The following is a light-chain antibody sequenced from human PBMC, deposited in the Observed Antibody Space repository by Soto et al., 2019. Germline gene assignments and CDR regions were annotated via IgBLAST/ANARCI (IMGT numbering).Light chain of an antibody. J-gene: IGKJ1*01. V-gene: IGKV1-5*03. CDR3: QHYNSYPEA. Sequence: EIQNPQSGSALSGAGGASSVVAGSASQTISSWLAWYQQKPGKAPKLLIYKASTLKSGVPSRFSGSGPGTDFTLTISSLPPDDFATYSGQHYNSYPEAFGQGTKVDIK. CDR2: KAS. CDR1: QTISSW.